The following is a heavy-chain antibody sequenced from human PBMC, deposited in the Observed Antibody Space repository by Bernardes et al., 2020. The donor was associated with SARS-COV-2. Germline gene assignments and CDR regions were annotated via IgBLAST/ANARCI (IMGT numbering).Heavy chain of an antibody. V-gene: IGHV3-9*01. CDR1: GFNLDDYA. CDR2: ISWNSGSI. J-gene: IGHJ5*02. CDR3: ASQGPNWFDP. Sequence: SLTLSCAAFGFNLDDYATHRVRQAPGEGLEWVAGISWNSGSIGYADSVKGRFTISRDNAKNSLYLQMNSLRAEDTALYYCASQGPNWFDPWGQGTLVTVSS.